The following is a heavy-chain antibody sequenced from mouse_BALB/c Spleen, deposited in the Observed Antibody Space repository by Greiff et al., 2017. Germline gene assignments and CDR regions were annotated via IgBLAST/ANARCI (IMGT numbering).Heavy chain of an antibody. CDR1: GYSFTSYW. CDR2: IYPGNSDT. V-gene: IGHV1-5*01. Sequence: EVQLQQSGTVLARPGASVKMSCKASGYSFTSYWMHWVKQRPGKGLEWIGAIYPGNSDTSYNQKFKGKAKLTAVTSASTAYMELSSLTNEDSAVYYCTRERPYYYGPLDYWGQGTTLTVSS. CDR3: TRERPYYYGPLDY. D-gene: IGHD1-1*01. J-gene: IGHJ2*01.